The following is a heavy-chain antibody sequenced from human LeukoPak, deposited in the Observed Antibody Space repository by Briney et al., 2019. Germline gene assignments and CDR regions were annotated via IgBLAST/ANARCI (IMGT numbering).Heavy chain of an antibody. CDR3: ARDHSSVATTFDY. J-gene: IGHJ4*02. CDR1: GFSVSSDY. D-gene: IGHD5-12*01. CDR2: ISSSSSYI. V-gene: IGHV3-21*01. Sequence: KPGGSLRLSCAASGFSVSSDYMRWVRQAPGKGLEWVSSISSSSSYIYYADSVKGRFTISRDNAKNSLYLQMNSLRAEDTAVYYCARDHSSVATTFDYWGQGTLVTVSS.